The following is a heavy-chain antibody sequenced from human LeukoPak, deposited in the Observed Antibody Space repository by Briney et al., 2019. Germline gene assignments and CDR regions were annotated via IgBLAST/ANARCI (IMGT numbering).Heavy chain of an antibody. D-gene: IGHD6-6*01. V-gene: IGHV3-23*01. Sequence: GGTLRLSCAACEFTFSSYAMSWVRQAPGRGLEGVSTISGRGGSTYYAESAKGRFTIARDNNKNTLYLQMNSLRAEDTAVYYCARAAQVAGRPNLGGHFDYWGQGTLVTVSS. CDR1: EFTFSSYA. CDR3: ARAAQVAGRPNLGGHFDY. CDR2: ISGRGGST. J-gene: IGHJ4*02.